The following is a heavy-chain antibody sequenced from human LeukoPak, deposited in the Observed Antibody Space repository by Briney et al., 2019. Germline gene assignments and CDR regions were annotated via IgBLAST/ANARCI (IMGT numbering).Heavy chain of an antibody. V-gene: IGHV3-33*01. Sequence: GGPLRLSCAASGFTFSSYGFHWVRQAPGKGLEWVAVIWSDGSYKYYADSVKGRFTISRDDSKNTLYLQMNSLRAEDTAVYYCARDFSLHLFDYWGQGTLVTVFS. CDR1: GFTFSSYG. CDR2: IWSDGSYK. D-gene: IGHD5-24*01. J-gene: IGHJ4*02. CDR3: ARDFSLHLFDY.